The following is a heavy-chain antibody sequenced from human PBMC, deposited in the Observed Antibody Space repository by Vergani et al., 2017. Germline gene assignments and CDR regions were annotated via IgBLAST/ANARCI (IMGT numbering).Heavy chain of an antibody. Sequence: VQLVESGGGLVKPGGSLRLSCAASGFTFSSYSMNWVRQAPGKGLEWVAVISYDGSNKYYADSVKGRFTISRDNSKNTLYLQMNSLRAEDTAVYYCAKEPGGNPGWGQGTLVTVSS. V-gene: IGHV3-30*18. CDR2: ISYDGSNK. CDR3: AKEPGGNPG. CDR1: GFTFSSYS. D-gene: IGHD4-23*01. J-gene: IGHJ4*02.